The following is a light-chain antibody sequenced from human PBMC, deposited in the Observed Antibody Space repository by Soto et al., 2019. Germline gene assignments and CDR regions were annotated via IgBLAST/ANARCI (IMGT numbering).Light chain of an antibody. CDR3: SSYAGSNNFVV. J-gene: IGLJ2*01. V-gene: IGLV2-8*01. CDR1: SSDVGGYNY. Sequence: QPVLTQPPSASGSPGQSVTISCTGTSSDVGGYNYVSWYQQHPGKAPKLMIYEVSKRPSGVPDRFSGSKSGNTASLTVSGLQAEDKADYYCSSYAGSNNFVVFGGGTKLTVL. CDR2: EVS.